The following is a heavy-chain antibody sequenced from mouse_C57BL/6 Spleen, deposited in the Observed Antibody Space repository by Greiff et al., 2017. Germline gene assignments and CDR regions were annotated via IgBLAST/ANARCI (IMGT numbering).Heavy chain of an antibody. Sequence: QVQLQQPGAELVMPGASVKLSCKASGYTFTSYWMHWVKQRPGQGLEWIGEIDPSDSYTNYNQKFKGKSTLTVDKSSSTAYMQLSSLTSEDSAVYYCARKADYDEVPFAYWGQGTLVTVSA. J-gene: IGHJ3*01. CDR1: GYTFTSYW. CDR2: IDPSDSYT. V-gene: IGHV1-69*01. CDR3: ARKADYDEVPFAY. D-gene: IGHD2-4*01.